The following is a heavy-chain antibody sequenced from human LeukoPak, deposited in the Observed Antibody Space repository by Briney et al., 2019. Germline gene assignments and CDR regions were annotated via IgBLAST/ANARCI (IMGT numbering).Heavy chain of an antibody. Sequence: SETLSLTCTVSGGSISSGDNYWSWIRQPPGKGLEWIGYIYYSGSTNYNPSLKSRVTISVDTSKNQFSLKLSSVTAADTAVYYCARQGGYCSGGSCYGGADYWGQGTLVTVSS. CDR3: ARQGGYCSGGSCYGGADY. D-gene: IGHD2-15*01. V-gene: IGHV4-30-4*01. CDR1: GGSISSGDNY. CDR2: IYYSGST. J-gene: IGHJ4*02.